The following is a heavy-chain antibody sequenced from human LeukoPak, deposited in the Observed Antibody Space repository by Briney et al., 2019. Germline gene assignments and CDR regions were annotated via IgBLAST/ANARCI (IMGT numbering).Heavy chain of an antibody. Sequence: ASVKVSCKASGYTFTSYYMHWVRQAPGQGLEWMGIINPSGGSTSYAQKFQGRVTMTRDMSTSTVYMELSSLRSEDTAVYYCARAVFTPPIDFWGQGTLVTVSS. CDR3: ARAVFTPPIDF. CDR2: INPSGGST. CDR1: GYTFTSYY. V-gene: IGHV1-46*01. D-gene: IGHD3-10*01. J-gene: IGHJ4*02.